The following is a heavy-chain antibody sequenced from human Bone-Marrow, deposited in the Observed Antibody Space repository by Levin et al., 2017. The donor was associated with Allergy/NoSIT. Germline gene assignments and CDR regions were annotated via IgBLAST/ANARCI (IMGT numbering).Heavy chain of an antibody. CDR3: VRPVGSSNWFDP. Sequence: PSQTLSLTCTVSGGSITNGDYSWNWIRQPPGKGLEWIGYIYHSGPTFYNPSLERRVTLSLDKSKHQFSLRLTAVTAADTAIYYCVRPVGSSNWFDPWGQGALVTVAS. CDR2: IYHSGPT. J-gene: IGHJ5*02. CDR1: GGSITNGDYS. D-gene: IGHD3-10*01. V-gene: IGHV4-30-2*01.